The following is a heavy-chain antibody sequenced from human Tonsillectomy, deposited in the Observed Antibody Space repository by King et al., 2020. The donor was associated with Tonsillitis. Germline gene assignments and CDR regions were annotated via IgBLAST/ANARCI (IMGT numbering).Heavy chain of an antibody. CDR3: ARERGGYDSSGGDFDY. J-gene: IGHJ4*02. CDR2: IFSDGNI. V-gene: IGHV3-53*01. CDR1: GFTVTTNY. D-gene: IGHD3-22*01. Sequence: VQLVESGGDLIQPGGSLRLSCAASGFTVTTNYMSWVRQAPGKGLEWVSVIFSDGNIYFADSVKGRFTIFRDNSKNTLYLQMNSLRDEDTAVYYCARERGGYDSSGGDFDYWGQGTLVTVSS.